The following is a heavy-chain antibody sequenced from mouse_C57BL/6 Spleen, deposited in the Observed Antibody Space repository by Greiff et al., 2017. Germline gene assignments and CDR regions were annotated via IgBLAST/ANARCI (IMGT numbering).Heavy chain of an antibody. Sequence: EVQLVESGEGLVKPGGSLKLSCAASGFTFSSYAMSWVRQTPEKRLEWVAYISSGGDYIYYADTVKGRFTISRDNARNTLYLQMSSLKSEDTAMYYCTRGYDGDYHYAMDYWGQGTSVTVSS. CDR1: GFTFSSYA. D-gene: IGHD2-3*01. V-gene: IGHV5-9-1*02. J-gene: IGHJ4*01. CDR3: TRGYDGDYHYAMDY. CDR2: ISSGGDYI.